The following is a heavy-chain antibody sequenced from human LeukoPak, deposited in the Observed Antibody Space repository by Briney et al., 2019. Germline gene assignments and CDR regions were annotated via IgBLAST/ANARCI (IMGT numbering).Heavy chain of an antibody. D-gene: IGHD3-22*01. CDR2: IYYSGST. J-gene: IGHJ4*02. CDR3: ARDRSSGYYDY. CDR1: GGSISSYY. V-gene: IGHV4-59*01. Sequence: PSETLSLTCTVSGGSISSYYWSWIRQPPGKGLEWIGYIYYSGSTNYNPSLQSRVTISLDTSKNQFSLKLTSVTAADTAVYYCARDRSSGYYDYWGQGILVTVST.